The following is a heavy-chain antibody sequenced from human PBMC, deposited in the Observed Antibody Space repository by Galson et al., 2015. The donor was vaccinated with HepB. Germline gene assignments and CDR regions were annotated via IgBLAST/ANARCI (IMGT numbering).Heavy chain of an antibody. Sequence: SLRLSCAAAEFTFSSYSMNWVRQAPGKGLEWVSSITSSSYIYYADSVKGRFTISRDNAKNSLYLEMDSLRAEDTAVYYCARDYSSPGTYSKYYYYYGMDVWGQGTTVTVSS. V-gene: IGHV3-21*01. CDR3: ARDYSSPGTYSKYYYYYGMDV. CDR2: ITSSSYI. J-gene: IGHJ6*02. CDR1: EFTFSSYS. D-gene: IGHD3-10*01.